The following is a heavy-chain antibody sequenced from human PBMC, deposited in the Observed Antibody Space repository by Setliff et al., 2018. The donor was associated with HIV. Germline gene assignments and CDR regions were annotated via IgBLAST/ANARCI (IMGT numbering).Heavy chain of an antibody. CDR3: ARDNTAFDI. J-gene: IGHJ3*02. CDR1: GYTFTSYD. D-gene: IGHD2-2*02. CDR2: IYPGGARR. Sequence: GASVKVSCKASGYTFTSYDINWVRQATGQGLEWMGIIYPGGARRSYAQKFQGRVTMTWDTSTSTVYMELSSLRSEDTAVYYCARDNTAFDIWGQGAMVTVSS. V-gene: IGHV1-46*01.